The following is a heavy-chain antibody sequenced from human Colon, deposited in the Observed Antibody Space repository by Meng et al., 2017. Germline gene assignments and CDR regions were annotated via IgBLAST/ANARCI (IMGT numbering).Heavy chain of an antibody. J-gene: IGHJ6*02. CDR1: GFTFSSYE. CDR3: ARGRERYSYGYGSASYNYGMDV. D-gene: IGHD5-18*01. Sequence: GGSLRLSCAASGFTFSSYEMNWVRQAPGKGLEWVSYISSTGTTIYYADSVKGRFTISRDNANNSLYLQMNSLRAEDTAVYYCARGRERYSYGYGSASYNYGMDVWGQGTTVTVSS. CDR2: ISSTGTTI. V-gene: IGHV3-48*03.